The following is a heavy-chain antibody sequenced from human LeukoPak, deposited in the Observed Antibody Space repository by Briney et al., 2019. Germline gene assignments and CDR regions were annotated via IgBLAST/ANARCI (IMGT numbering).Heavy chain of an antibody. V-gene: IGHV2-5*02. CDR1: GFSLNTSGVG. CDR3: AHRTSMVRGIMSYNWFDP. Sequence: ESGPTLVKPTQTLTLTCTISGFSLNTSGVGVAWIRQPPGKALEWLALIYWDDDKRYSPSLKSRLTITKDTSKNQVVLTMTNMDPVDTATYYCAHRTSMVRGIMSYNWFDPWGQGTLVTVSS. J-gene: IGHJ5*02. D-gene: IGHD3-10*01. CDR2: IYWDDDK.